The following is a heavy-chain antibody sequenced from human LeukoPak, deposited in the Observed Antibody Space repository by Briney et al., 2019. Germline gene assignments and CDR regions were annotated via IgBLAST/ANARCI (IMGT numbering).Heavy chain of an antibody. Sequence: PSETLSLTCIVSGGSISSSNYYWGWIRQSPGKGLEWIGSIYSRGSTYYNPSLKSRVIVSSDMSKNQFSLMLNSVTAADTAVYYCARDTLGEGEDANYAVYYFDYWGQGTPVTVSS. CDR1: GGSISSSNYY. V-gene: IGHV4-39*07. D-gene: IGHD4/OR15-4a*01. CDR3: ARDTLGEGEDANYAVYYFDY. J-gene: IGHJ4*02. CDR2: IYSRGST.